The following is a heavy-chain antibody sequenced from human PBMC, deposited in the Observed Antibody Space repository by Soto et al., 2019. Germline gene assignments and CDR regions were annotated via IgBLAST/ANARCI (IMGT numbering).Heavy chain of an antibody. V-gene: IGHV4-59*01. CDR3: ARGEVCSSSPFDY. J-gene: IGHJ4*02. D-gene: IGHD6-6*01. CDR1: GVTINTYY. Sequence: SETLSLTCTASGVTINTYYWTWIRQPPGKGLEWIGYIYYSGSTNYNAALKSRVTIIVGTSNDEFALMLSSVTGADAAVYYCARGEVCSSSPFDYWGQGTLVTVSS. CDR2: IYYSGST.